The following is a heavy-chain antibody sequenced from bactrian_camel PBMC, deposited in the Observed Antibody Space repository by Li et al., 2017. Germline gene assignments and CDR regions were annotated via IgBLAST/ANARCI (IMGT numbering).Heavy chain of an antibody. CDR2: ISSGGSGI. V-gene: IGHV3S14*01. Sequence: HVQLVESGGESVQAGGSLRLSCAASGIPFSSYPMSWVRQAPGKGLEWVSSISSGGSGINYVDSVKGRFTISKDNAKNTLYLQMNSLKPDDTAMYYCAAWCTGTAGYTLLDAQKYRYWGQGTQVTVS. D-gene: IGHD3*01. CDR3: AAWCTGTAGYTLLDAQKYRY. CDR1: GIPFSSYP. J-gene: IGHJ4*01.